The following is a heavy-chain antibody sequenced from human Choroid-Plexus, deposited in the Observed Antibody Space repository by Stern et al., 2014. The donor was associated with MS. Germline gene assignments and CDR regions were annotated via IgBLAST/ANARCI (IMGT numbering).Heavy chain of an antibody. CDR1: GYIFTGYY. V-gene: IGHV1-2*02. Sequence: DQLVESGAEVKKPGASVKVSCKTSGYIFTGYYIHGVRQAPGQGLEWMAWINPNTGGTKYAQKFQGRVTMSRDTSISTAYVELSSLTSDDTAVYYCARDQRGITIFGVVTDYYYLGMDVWGQGTTVTVSS. CDR3: ARDQRGITIFGVVTDYYYLGMDV. CDR2: INPNTGGT. D-gene: IGHD3-3*01. J-gene: IGHJ6*02.